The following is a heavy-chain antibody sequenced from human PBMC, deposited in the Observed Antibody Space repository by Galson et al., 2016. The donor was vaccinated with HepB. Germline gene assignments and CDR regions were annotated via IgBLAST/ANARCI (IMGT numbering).Heavy chain of an antibody. D-gene: IGHD3-3*01. J-gene: IGHJ5*02. Sequence: SLRLSCAAFGFNFSSYSMNWVRQAPGKGLEWVSTISRTSSYKHYADSVKGRFTISRDNAKNSLFLQMNSLTVEDTAVYYCARDTKDFWPWGQGSLVTVSS. CDR3: ARDTKDFWP. CDR1: GFNFSSYS. V-gene: IGHV3-21*01. CDR2: ISRTSSYK.